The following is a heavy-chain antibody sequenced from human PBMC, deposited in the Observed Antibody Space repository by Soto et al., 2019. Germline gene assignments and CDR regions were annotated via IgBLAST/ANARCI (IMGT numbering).Heavy chain of an antibody. D-gene: IGHD2-2*01. CDR2: IIPILGIA. J-gene: IGHJ4*02. CDR3: ARDDCISTSCYQGDY. V-gene: IGHV1-69*04. CDR1: GGTFSSYT. Sequence: SVKVSCKASGGTFSSYTISWVRQAPGQGLEWMGRIIPILGIANYAQKFQGRVTITADKSTSTAYMELSSLRSEDTAVYYCARDDCISTSCYQGDYWGQGTLVTVSS.